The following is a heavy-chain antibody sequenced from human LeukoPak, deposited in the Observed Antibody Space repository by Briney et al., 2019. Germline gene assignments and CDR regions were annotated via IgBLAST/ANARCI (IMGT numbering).Heavy chain of an antibody. CDR1: GYTFNNYD. D-gene: IGHD6-13*01. CDR3: ATATIAAGSFPPFDY. V-gene: IGHV1-18*01. Sequence: ASVKVSCKASGYTFNNYDISWVRQAPGQGLKWMEWISTYNGETKYAQKLQGRVTMTTDTSTSTAYMELRSLKSDDTAVYYCATATIAAGSFPPFDYWGQGILVTVSS. J-gene: IGHJ4*02. CDR2: ISTYNGET.